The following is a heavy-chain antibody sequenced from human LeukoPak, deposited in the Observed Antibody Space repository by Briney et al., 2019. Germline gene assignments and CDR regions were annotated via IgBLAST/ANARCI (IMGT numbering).Heavy chain of an antibody. D-gene: IGHD1-1*01. Sequence: GGSLRLSCAASGFTFSSYWMSWVRRAPGKGREWVANIKQDGSEKYYVDSVKGRFTISRDNAKNSLYLQMNSLRAEDTAVYYCARPRPGYYMDVWGKGTTVTVSS. CDR3: ARPRPGYYMDV. CDR1: GFTFSSYW. V-gene: IGHV3-7*01. CDR2: IKQDGSEK. J-gene: IGHJ6*03.